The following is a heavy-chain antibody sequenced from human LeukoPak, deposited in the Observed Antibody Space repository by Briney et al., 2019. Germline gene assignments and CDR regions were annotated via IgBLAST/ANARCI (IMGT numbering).Heavy chain of an antibody. CDR2: IYYSGST. CDR1: GGSISSSNW. Sequence: SETLSLTCAVSGGSISSSNWWSWVRQPPAKGLEWIGYIYYSGSTYYNPSLKSRVTISVDTSKNQFSLKLSSVTAADTAVYYCARDRYGDYYGMDVWGQGTTVTVSS. J-gene: IGHJ6*02. V-gene: IGHV4-4*02. D-gene: IGHD4-17*01. CDR3: ARDRYGDYYGMDV.